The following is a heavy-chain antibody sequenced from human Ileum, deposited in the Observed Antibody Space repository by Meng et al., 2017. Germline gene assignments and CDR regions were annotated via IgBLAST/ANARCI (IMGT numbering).Heavy chain of an antibody. CDR3: AREAWMPFWFDP. J-gene: IGHJ5*02. D-gene: IGHD5-12*01. V-gene: IGHV3-23*01. CDR2: IGGSGTST. CDR1: GFTFSNSA. Sequence: DVQLLESGGGLIQPGGSRRLSCAASGFTFSNSAMSWVRQVPGKGLEWVSAIGGSGTSTYYADSVKGRFTISRDNSKNTVYLDIYSLRVDDAARYFCAREAWMPFWFDPWGLGTLVTVSS.